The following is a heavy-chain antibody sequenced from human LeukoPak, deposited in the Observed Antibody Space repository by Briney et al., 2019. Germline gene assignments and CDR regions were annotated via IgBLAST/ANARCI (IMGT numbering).Heavy chain of an antibody. CDR3: ARSSRWGAAHNSFDY. CDR1: GYTFTSYG. J-gene: IGHJ4*02. D-gene: IGHD1-26*01. CDR2: ISAYNGNT. Sequence: ASVKVSCKASGYTFTSYGISWVRQAPGQGLEWMGWISAYNGNTNYAQKLQGRVTMTTDTSTSTAYMELRSLRSDDTAVYYCARSSRWGAAHNSFDYWGQGTLVTVSS. V-gene: IGHV1-18*01.